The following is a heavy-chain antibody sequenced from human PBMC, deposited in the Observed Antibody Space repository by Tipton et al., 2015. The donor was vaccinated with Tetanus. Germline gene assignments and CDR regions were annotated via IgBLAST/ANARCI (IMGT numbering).Heavy chain of an antibody. J-gene: IGHJ6*02. CDR2: VFHSGST. Sequence: TLSLTCTVSGGSINSTTYYWSWIRQSPGKGLEWIGYVFHSGSTKYNPSLKSRVTISVDTSKNQFSLKLRSVTAADTAVYYCARDSNFYSYSYKGMDVWGQGTTVTVSS. V-gene: IGHV4-61*01. CDR3: ARDSNFYSYSYKGMDV. D-gene: IGHD4-11*01. CDR1: GGSINSTTYY.